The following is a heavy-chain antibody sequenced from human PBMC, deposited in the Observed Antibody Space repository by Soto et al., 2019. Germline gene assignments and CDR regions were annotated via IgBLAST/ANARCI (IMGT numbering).Heavy chain of an antibody. CDR2: IIPIIGVT. V-gene: IGHV1-69*17. CDR3: ARESLGATGADH. CDR1: GDTFNSYV. D-gene: IGHD3-10*01. J-gene: IGHJ4*02. Sequence: QVQLVQSGAEVKRPGSSVKVSCEASGDTFNSYVISWVRQAPGQGLEWMGGIIPIIGVTHYAQKFQGRVTISALSSTGTAYLELTNLGLEDTTLYYCARESLGATGADHWGKGTLVTVSS.